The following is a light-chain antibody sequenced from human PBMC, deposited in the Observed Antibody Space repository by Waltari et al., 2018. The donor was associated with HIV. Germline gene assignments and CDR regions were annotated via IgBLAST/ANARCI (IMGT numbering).Light chain of an antibody. Sequence: QSVLTQPPSVSGAPGQRVTISCTGSSSNIGAGYDLHWYQQLPGTAPTLLIYDNTNRHSGVPDRISGSKSGTSASLAITGLQAEDEADYYCQSYDSSLSGYVFGTGTKVTVL. CDR3: QSYDSSLSGYV. J-gene: IGLJ1*01. V-gene: IGLV1-40*01. CDR2: DNT. CDR1: SSNIGAGYD.